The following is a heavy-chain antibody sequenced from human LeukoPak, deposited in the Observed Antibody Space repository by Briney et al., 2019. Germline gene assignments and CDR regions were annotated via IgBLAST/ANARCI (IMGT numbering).Heavy chain of an antibody. J-gene: IGHJ4*02. CDR1: GFTVSSNY. CDR2: IYSGGST. D-gene: IGHD5-18*01. Sequence: GGSLRLSCAASGFTVSSNYMSWVRQAPGRGLEWVSVIYSGGSTYYADSVKGRFTISRDNSKNTPYLQMNSLRTEDTAVYDCATDTAPFYCGQGALVTVSS. V-gene: IGHV3-66*02. CDR3: ATDTAPFY.